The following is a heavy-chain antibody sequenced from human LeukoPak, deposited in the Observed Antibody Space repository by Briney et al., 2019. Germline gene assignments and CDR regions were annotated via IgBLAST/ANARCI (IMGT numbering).Heavy chain of an antibody. V-gene: IGHV4-59*01. CDR2: VYDSGST. D-gene: IGHD5-18*01. Sequence: PSETLSLICTLSCGSISSYYWSWIRQPPGKGLEWIGYVYDSGSTNYNPSLKSRVTISVDTSKNQFSLKLSSVTAADTAVYYCARYSYGGYHFDYWGQGTLVTVSS. CDR3: ARYSYGGYHFDY. CDR1: CGSISSYY. J-gene: IGHJ4*02.